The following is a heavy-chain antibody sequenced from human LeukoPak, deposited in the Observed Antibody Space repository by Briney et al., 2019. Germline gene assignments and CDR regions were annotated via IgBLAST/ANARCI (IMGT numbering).Heavy chain of an antibody. J-gene: IGHJ4*02. V-gene: IGHV3-23*01. CDR1: GFTFSSYA. Sequence: GGSLRLSCAASGFTFSSYAMTWVRQAPGKGLVWVARISTVGTRTDYADSVRGRFTISRDDSKNTLYLQMNSLETEDTGVYYCTDDLHYFASDWGQGTLVTVSS. D-gene: IGHD3-10*01. CDR3: TDDLHYFASD. CDR2: ISTVGTRT.